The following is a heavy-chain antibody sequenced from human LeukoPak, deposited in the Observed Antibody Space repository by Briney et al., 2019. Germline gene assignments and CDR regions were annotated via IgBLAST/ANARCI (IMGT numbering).Heavy chain of an antibody. J-gene: IGHJ4*02. CDR1: GFTFSSYG. CDR3: VRESGYTSRGFDY. D-gene: IGHD5-12*01. Sequence: PGGSLRLSCAASGFTFSSYGMHWVRQAPGKGLEWLAVISYDGSNKYYADSVKGRITISRDDSKNTLYVQMNSLRAEDTAVYYCVRESGYTSRGFDYWGQGTLVTVSS. CDR2: ISYDGSNK. V-gene: IGHV3-30*03.